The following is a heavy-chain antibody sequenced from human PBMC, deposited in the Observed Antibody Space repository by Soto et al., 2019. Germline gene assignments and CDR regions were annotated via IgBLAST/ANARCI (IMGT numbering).Heavy chain of an antibody. CDR2: AYPSGST. V-gene: IGHV4-4*07. J-gene: IGHJ3*02. CDR1: GGSISSSY. Sequence: SETLSLTCSVSGGSISSSYWSWIRQPAGKGLEWIGRAYPSGSTNYNPSLKSRVTMSVDMSKNQFSLKLSSVTAADTAVYYCAGELEVYYYDSSGPPHGFDIWGQGTMVTVSS. D-gene: IGHD3-22*01. CDR3: AGELEVYYYDSSGPPHGFDI.